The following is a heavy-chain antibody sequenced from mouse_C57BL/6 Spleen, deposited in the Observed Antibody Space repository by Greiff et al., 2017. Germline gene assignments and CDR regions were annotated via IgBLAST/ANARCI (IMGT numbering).Heavy chain of an antibody. CDR2: IYPGDGDT. D-gene: IGHD2-4*01. V-gene: IGHV1-80*01. CDR3: ARLGLYDYYWYFDV. CDR1: GYAFSSYW. Sequence: VKLVESGAELVKPGASVKISCKASGYAFSSYWMNWVKQRPGKGLEWIGQIYPGDGDTNYNGKFKGKATLTADKSSSTAYMQLSSLTSEDSAVYFCARLGLYDYYWYFDVWGTGTTVTVSS. J-gene: IGHJ1*03.